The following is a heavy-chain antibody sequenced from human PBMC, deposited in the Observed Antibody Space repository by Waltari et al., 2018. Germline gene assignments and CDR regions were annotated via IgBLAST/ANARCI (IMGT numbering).Heavy chain of an antibody. D-gene: IGHD2-15*01. CDR1: GGSISSHY. J-gene: IGHJ4*02. CDR2: IYYSGCT. CDR3: AREGKSRDGYSNFDY. Sequence: QVQLQESGPGLVKPSETLSLTCTVSGGSISSHYWSWIRQPPGKGLEWIGYIYYSGCTNVNPSLKSRVTISVDTSKNQFSLKLSSVTAADTAVYYCAREGKSRDGYSNFDYWGQGTLVTVSS. V-gene: IGHV4-59*11.